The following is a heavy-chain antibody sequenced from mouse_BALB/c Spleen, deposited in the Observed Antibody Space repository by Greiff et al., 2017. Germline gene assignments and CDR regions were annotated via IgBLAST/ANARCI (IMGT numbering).Heavy chain of an antibody. CDR3: ARGGYYDYDRGWLAY. CDR2: IHYSGST. Sequence: EVKLQESGPDLVKPSQSLSLTCTVTGYSITSGYSWHWIRQFQGNKLEWMGYIHYSGSTNYNPSLKSRISITRDTSKNQFFLQLNSVTTEDTATYYCARGGYYDYDRGWLAYWGQGNLVTVAA. V-gene: IGHV3-1*02. J-gene: IGHJ3*01. D-gene: IGHD2-4*01. CDR1: GYSITSGYS.